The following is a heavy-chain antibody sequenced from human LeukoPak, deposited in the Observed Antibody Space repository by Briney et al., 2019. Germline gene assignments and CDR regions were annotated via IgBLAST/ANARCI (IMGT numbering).Heavy chain of an antibody. D-gene: IGHD3-10*01. J-gene: IGHJ3*02. CDR3: ARGRAAGTFLSLDAFDI. CDR1: GFTFSRYA. CDR2: ISFDGSDK. Sequence: QPGGVLRLSCAASGFTFSRYAIHWVRQAPGKGLEWVTVISFDGSDKYYADSVKGRFTISRDNSQNTVYLQMSSLRAEDTAVYLCARGRAAGTFLSLDAFDIWGQGTMVTVSS. V-gene: IGHV3-30*04.